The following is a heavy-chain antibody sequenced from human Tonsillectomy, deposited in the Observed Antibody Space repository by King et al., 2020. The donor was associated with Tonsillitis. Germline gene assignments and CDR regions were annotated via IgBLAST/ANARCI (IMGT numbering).Heavy chain of an antibody. J-gene: IGHJ5*01. D-gene: IGHD5-24*01. CDR3: ARGRDGYIDS. CDR2: TYYXSKWHN. V-gene: IGHV6-1*01. CDR1: GDSVSSNSAA. Sequence: VQLQQSGPGLVKPSQTLSLTCAISGDSVSSNSAAWNWIRQSPTRGLEWXXRTYYXSKWHNAYAVSVKSRISISXDTSKNQFSLXLNSVTLDDTAVYYCARGRDGYIDSWGQGTLVTVSS.